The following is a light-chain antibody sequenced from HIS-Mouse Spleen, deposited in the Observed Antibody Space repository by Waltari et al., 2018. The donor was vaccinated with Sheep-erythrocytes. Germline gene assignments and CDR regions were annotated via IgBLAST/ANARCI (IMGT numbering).Light chain of an antibody. CDR2: DVS. CDR1: NIGSKS. V-gene: IGLV3-21*02. CDR3: QVWDSSSDHPV. Sequence: SYVLTQPPSVSVAPGQTARITCGGNNIGSKSVHWYQQKPGQAPVPVVYDVSDRPSGIPERFSGSNAGNTATLTISRVEAGDEADYYCQVWDSSSDHPVFGGGTKLTVL. J-gene: IGLJ2*01.